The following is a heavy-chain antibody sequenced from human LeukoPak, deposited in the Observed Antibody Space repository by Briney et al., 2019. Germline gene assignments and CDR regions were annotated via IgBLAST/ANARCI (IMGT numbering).Heavy chain of an antibody. CDR3: ARATTYYYGSGSYYNDY. J-gene: IGHJ4*02. CDR2: ISAYNGNT. D-gene: IGHD3-10*01. Sequence: ASVKVSCKASGYTFTSYGISWVRQAPGQGLEWMGWISAYNGNTNYAQKLQGRVTMTTDTSTSTAYMELSRLRSDDTAVYYCARATTYYYGSGSYYNDYWGQGTLVTVSS. V-gene: IGHV1-18*01. CDR1: GYTFTSYG.